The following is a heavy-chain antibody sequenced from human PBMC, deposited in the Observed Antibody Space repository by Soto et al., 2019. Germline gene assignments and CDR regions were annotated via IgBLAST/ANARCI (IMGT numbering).Heavy chain of an antibody. D-gene: IGHD2-2*01. CDR2: INPSGGST. CDR1: GYTFTSYY. CDR3: AREVVVVPAASGGGWFDP. Sequence: GASVKVSCKASGYTFTSYYMHWVRQAPGQGLEWMGIINPSGGSTSYAQKFQGRVTMTRDTSTSTVYMELSSLRSEDTAVYYCAREVVVVPAASGGGWFDPWGQGTLVTV. V-gene: IGHV1-46*01. J-gene: IGHJ5*02.